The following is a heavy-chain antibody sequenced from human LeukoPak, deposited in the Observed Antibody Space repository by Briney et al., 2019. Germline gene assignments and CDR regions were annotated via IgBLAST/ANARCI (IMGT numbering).Heavy chain of an antibody. J-gene: IGHJ2*01. D-gene: IGHD4-23*01. CDR3: ARGVDYGGNGYWYFDL. CDR2: IYYSGST. Sequence: PSETLSLTCTVSGGSISSYYWSWIRQPPGKGLEWIGYIYYSGSTNYNPSLKSRVTISVDTSKNQFSLKLSSVTAADTAVYYCARGVDYGGNGYWYFDLWGRGTLVTVSS. V-gene: IGHV4-59*01. CDR1: GGSISSYY.